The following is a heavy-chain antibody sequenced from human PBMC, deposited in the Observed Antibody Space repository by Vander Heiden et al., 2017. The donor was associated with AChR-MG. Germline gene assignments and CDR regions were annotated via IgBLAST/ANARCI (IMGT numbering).Heavy chain of an antibody. CDR3: ARRVRRYDFWSGPFDY. Sequence: QVQLVQSGAEVQKPGASVKVSCKASGYTFPGYYMHWVRQAPGQGLEWMGWINPNSGGTNYAQKFQGRVTMTRDTSISTAYMELSRLRSDDTAVYYCARRVRRYDFWSGPFDYWGQGTLVTVSS. CDR2: INPNSGGT. J-gene: IGHJ4*02. V-gene: IGHV1-2*02. CDR1: GYTFPGYY. D-gene: IGHD3-3*01.